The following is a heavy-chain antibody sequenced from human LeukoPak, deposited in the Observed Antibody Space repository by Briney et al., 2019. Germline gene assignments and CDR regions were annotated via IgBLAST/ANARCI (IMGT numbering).Heavy chain of an antibody. D-gene: IGHD2-2*01. CDR3: VSFYETY. J-gene: IGHJ4*02. CDR1: GNYW. V-gene: IGHV3-74*01. Sequence: GSLRLSCAASGNYWMHWVRQAPGKGLVWVSHINGDGSWTTYADSVKGRFTISKDNAKDTVYLQMNNLRAEDTAVYYCVSFYETYWGRGTLVTVSS. CDR2: INGDGSWT.